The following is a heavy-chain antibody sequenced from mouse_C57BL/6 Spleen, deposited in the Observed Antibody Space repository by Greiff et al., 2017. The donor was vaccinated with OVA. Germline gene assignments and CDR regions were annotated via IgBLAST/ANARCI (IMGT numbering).Heavy chain of an antibody. V-gene: IGHV5-6*02. CDR3: ASKMYYYGTFDV. D-gene: IGHD1-1*01. Sequence: DVKLVESGGDLVKPGGSLKLSCAASGFTFSSYGMSWVRQTPDKRLEWVATISSGGSYTYYPDSVKGRFTISRDNAKNTLYLQMSSLKSEDTAMYYCASKMYYYGTFDVWGTGTTVTVSS. CDR2: ISSGGSYT. J-gene: IGHJ1*03. CDR1: GFTFSSYG.